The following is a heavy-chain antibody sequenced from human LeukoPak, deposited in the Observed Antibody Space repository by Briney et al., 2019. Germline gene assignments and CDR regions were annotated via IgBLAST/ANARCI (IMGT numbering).Heavy chain of an antibody. CDR1: GFTFSTYS. D-gene: IGHD4-17*01. CDR3: ARGYGFDY. CDR2: INSDGSRT. Sequence: GGSLRLSCADSGFTFSTYSMHWVRQAPGPGRVWVSLINSDGSRTNYADSVKGRVTISRDNEKKMLYLQMNSLSAEATAVYYCARGYGFDYWGQGTLVTVSS. V-gene: IGHV3-74*01. J-gene: IGHJ4*02.